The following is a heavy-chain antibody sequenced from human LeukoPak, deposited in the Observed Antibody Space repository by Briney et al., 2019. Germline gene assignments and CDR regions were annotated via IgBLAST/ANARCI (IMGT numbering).Heavy chain of an antibody. CDR3: ARLSSGWFRDVDFDY. D-gene: IGHD6-19*01. J-gene: IGHJ4*02. Sequence: ASVKVSCKASGYTFTGYYMHWVRQAHGQGLEWMGWINPNSGGTNYAQKFQGRVTMTRDTSISTAYMELSRLRSDDTAVYYCARLSSGWFRDVDFDYWGQGTLVTVSS. CDR1: GYTFTGYY. V-gene: IGHV1-2*02. CDR2: INPNSGGT.